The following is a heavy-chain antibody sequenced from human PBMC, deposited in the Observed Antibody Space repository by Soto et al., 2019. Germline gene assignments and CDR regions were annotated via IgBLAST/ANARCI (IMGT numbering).Heavy chain of an antibody. CDR3: ASLGLEMATNPPGNWYFDL. D-gene: IGHD5-12*01. J-gene: IGHJ2*01. V-gene: IGHV4-31*03. CDR2: IYYSGST. Sequence: SETLSLTCTVSGGSMSSEGYYWSWIRQHPGKGLEWIGYIYYSGSTYYNPSLKSRVTISVDTSKNQFSLKLSSVTAADTAVYYCASLGLEMATNPPGNWYFDLWGRGTLVTVSS. CDR1: GGSMSSEGYY.